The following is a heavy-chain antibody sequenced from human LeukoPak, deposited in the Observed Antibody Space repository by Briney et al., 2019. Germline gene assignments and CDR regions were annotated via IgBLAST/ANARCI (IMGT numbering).Heavy chain of an antibody. J-gene: IGHJ5*02. D-gene: IGHD1-26*01. V-gene: IGHV1-18*01. CDR3: ARDLAWGADLMGPTDDWLDP. Sequence: ASVKVSCKASTYTFLSYGFSWVRRAPGQGLEWMGWISNYNGNTNYAPNFHGSLTMTIDTSTTTSYMELRSLRSDDTAVYYCARDLAWGADLMGPTDDWLDPWGQGTLVTVSS. CDR1: TYTFLSYG. CDR2: ISNYNGNT.